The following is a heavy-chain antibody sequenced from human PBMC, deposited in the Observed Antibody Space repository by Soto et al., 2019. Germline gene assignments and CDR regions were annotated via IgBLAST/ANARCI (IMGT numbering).Heavy chain of an antibody. CDR3: AISSTSCYGCGGVHDYYYYYGMDV. CDR2: INPSGGST. J-gene: IGHJ6*02. Sequence: ASVKVSCKASGYTFTSYYMHWVRQAPGQGLEWMGIINPSGGSTSYAQKFQGRVTMTRDTSTSTVYMELSSLRSEDTAVYYCAISSTSCYGCGGVHDYYYYYGMDVWGQGTTVTVSS. D-gene: IGHD2-2*01. V-gene: IGHV1-46*03. CDR1: GYTFTSYY.